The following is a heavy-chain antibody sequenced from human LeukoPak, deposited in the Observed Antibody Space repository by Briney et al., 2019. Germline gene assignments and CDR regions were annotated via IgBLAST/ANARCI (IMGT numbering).Heavy chain of an antibody. J-gene: IGHJ5*02. CDR1: GGSFSGYY. CDR3: ASGGGGYSYGYPLFWFDP. V-gene: IGHV4-34*01. CDR2: INHSGST. D-gene: IGHD5-18*01. Sequence: SETLSLTCAVYGGSFSGYYWSWIRQPPGKGLEWIGEINHSGSTNYNPSLKSRVTISVDTSKNQFSLKLSSVTAAVTAVYYCASGGGGYSYGYPLFWFDPWGQGTLVTVSS.